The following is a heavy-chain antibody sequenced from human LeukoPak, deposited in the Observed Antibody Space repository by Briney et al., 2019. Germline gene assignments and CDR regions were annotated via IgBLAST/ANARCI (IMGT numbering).Heavy chain of an antibody. J-gene: IGHJ6*03. Sequence: GGSLRLSCAASGFTFSSYGMHWVRQAPGKGLEWVAFIRYDGSNKYYADSVKGRFTISRDNSKNTLYLQMNSLRAEDTAVCYCAKVVFAMANYYYYMDVWGKGTTVTVSS. CDR1: GFTFSSYG. D-gene: IGHD2-2*01. CDR2: IRYDGSNK. V-gene: IGHV3-30*02. CDR3: AKVVFAMANYYYYMDV.